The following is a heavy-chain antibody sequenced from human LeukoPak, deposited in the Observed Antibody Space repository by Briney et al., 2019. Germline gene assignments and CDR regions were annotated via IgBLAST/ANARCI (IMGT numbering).Heavy chain of an antibody. J-gene: IGHJ4*02. D-gene: IGHD3-22*01. CDR2: ISSSGNTI. V-gene: IGHV3-48*03. Sequence: PGGSLRLSCAASGFTFSSYEMNWVRQAPGKGLEWVSSISSSGNTIYYADSVKGRFTVSRDSAKNSVYLQMNSLRAEDTAVYYCGSGVIFYDSSGRNNWSQATLVTVSS. CDR3: GSGVIFYDSSGRNN. CDR1: GFTFSSYE.